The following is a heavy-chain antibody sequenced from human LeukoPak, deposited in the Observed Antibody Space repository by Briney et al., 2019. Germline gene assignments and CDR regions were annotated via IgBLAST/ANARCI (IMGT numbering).Heavy chain of an antibody. CDR1: GGSFSGYY. D-gene: IGHD3-22*01. V-gene: IGHV4-34*01. CDR2: INHSGST. J-gene: IGHJ4*02. CDR3: ARRGYYDSSGYYRY. Sequence: LPETLSLTCAVYGGSFSGYYWSWIRQPPGKGLEWIGEINHSGSTNYNPSLKSRVTISVDTSKNQFSLKLSSVTAADTAVYYCARRGYYDSSGYYRYWGQGTLVTVSS.